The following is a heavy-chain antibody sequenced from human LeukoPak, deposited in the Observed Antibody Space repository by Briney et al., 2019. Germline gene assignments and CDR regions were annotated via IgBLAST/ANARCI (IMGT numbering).Heavy chain of an antibody. J-gene: IGHJ4*02. CDR1: GSTFSSYS. Sequence: GGSLRLSCAASGSTFSSYSMNWVRQAPGKGLEWVSYISSSSSTIYYADSVKGRFTISRDNAKNSLYLQMNSLRAEDTAVYYCATGVLNYYDSSGYGIDYWGQGTLVTVSS. CDR2: ISSSSSTI. CDR3: ATGVLNYYDSSGYGIDY. D-gene: IGHD3-22*01. V-gene: IGHV3-48*01.